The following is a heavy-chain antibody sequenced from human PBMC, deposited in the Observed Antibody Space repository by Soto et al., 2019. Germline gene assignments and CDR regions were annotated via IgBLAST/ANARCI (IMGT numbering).Heavy chain of an antibody. D-gene: IGHD2-15*01. CDR2: IYYSGST. CDR3: ARFGQYCSGGSCYSGRWFDP. V-gene: IGHV4-59*01. CDR1: GGSISSYY. J-gene: IGHJ5*02. Sequence: QVQLQESGPGLVKPSETLSLTCTVSGGSISSYYWSWIRQPPGKGLEWIGDIYYSGSTNYNPSLKSRVTISVDTSKNQFSLKLSSVTAADTAVYYCARFGQYCSGGSCYSGRWFDPWGQGTLVTVSS.